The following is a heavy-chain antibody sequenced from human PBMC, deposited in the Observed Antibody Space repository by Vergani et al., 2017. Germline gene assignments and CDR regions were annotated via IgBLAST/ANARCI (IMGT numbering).Heavy chain of an antibody. Sequence: EVQLVESGGALVKPGGSLRLSCAASGFTFNTYTMNWVRQAPGKGLEWVSSISGGSNFIYYGDSVKGRFTISRDNAKNSLYLQMNSLRAEDTAVYYCAREVTSQYYYYSMNVWGQXP. CDR1: GFTFNTYT. J-gene: IGHJ6*02. D-gene: IGHD4-23*01. V-gene: IGHV3-21*01. CDR3: AREVTSQYYYYSMNV. CDR2: ISGGSNFI.